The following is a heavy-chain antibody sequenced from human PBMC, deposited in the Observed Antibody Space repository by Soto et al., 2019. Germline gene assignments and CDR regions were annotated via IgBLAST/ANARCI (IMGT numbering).Heavy chain of an antibody. V-gene: IGHV1-18*01. J-gene: IGHJ5*02. CDR2: ISAYNGNT. CDR3: ARDIFWGGFGGSNWLDP. Sequence: QVQLVQSGAEVKKPGASVKVSCKASGYTFTSYGISWVRQAPGQGLEWMGWISAYNGNTNYAQKFQGRVTMTTDTSTRTADRELRSLRSDDTAVYYCARDIFWGGFGGSNWLDPWGQGTLVTVSS. CDR1: GYTFTSYG. D-gene: IGHD3-10*01.